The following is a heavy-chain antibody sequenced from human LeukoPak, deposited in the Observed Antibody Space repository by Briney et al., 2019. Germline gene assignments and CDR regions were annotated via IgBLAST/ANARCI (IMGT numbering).Heavy chain of an antibody. CDR1: GYTFTNYG. CDR2: ISANTGDT. J-gene: IGHJ4*02. D-gene: IGHD3-3*01. CDR3: ARVEGPSIFGVVDY. V-gene: IGHV1-18*01. Sequence: ASVKVSCKASGYTFTNYGFNWVRQARGQGLEWMGWISANTGDTNYAQNLQGRVTMTTDTSTSTAYMELRSLRSDDTAVYFCARVEGPSIFGVVDYWGPGTLVTVSS.